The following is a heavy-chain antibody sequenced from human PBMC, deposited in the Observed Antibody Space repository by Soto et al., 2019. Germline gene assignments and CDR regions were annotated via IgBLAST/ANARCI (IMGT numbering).Heavy chain of an antibody. J-gene: IGHJ6*01. CDR3: AREGPYYDFWSGYYTSERYYYGMDV. V-gene: IGHV3-33*01. Sequence: GGPLALPVAAPVFTFISSAIEWVRRPPGGGRGWLGPILYDGSNKYYADSVKGRFTISRDNSKNTLYLQMNSLRAEATAVYYCAREGPYYDFWSGYYTSERYYYGMDVWGQGTPVTVSS. D-gene: IGHD3-3*01. CDR2: ILYDGSNK. CDR1: VFTFISSA.